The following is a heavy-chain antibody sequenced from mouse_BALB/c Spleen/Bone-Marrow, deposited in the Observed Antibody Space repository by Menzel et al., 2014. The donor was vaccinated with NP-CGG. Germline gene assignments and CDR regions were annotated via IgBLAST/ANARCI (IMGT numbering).Heavy chain of an antibody. J-gene: IGHJ4*01. V-gene: IGHV1-62-2*01. CDR3: ARHEKATYGNYAMDY. CDR1: GYTFTEYI. D-gene: IGHD1-1*01. CDR2: FYPGSGSI. Sequence: QVQLQQSGAELVKPGASMKLSCKASGYTFTEYIIHWVKQRSGQGLEWIGWFYPGSGSIKYNEKFRDKATLTADKSSSTVYRELSRLTSEDSAAYFCARHEKATYGNYAMDYWGQGTSVTVSS.